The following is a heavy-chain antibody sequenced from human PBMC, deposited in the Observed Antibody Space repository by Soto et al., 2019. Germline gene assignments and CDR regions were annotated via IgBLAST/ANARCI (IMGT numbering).Heavy chain of an antibody. V-gene: IGHV4-59*01. CDR2: LYYGRSA. J-gene: IGHJ4*02. Sequence: QVQLQESGPGLVKPSETLSLTCAVSGDSISSYYCMWIRQPPGKGLESIGYLYYGRSANYNPSLKSRVTLSXYTSTNQCALTLSSMTAADTAVYYCSRRSMAVVPEYWGQGTLVTVSS. CDR1: GDSISSYY. D-gene: IGHD3-22*01. CDR3: SRRSMAVVPEY.